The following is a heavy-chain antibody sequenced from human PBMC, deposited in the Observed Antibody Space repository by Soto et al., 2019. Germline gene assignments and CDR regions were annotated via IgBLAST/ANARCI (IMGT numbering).Heavy chain of an antibody. J-gene: IGHJ6*02. CDR1: GFTFSSYG. CDR3: AKGLVTTAPYYYYGMDV. V-gene: IGHV3-30*18. D-gene: IGHD4-17*01. Sequence: GGSLRLSCAASGFTFSSYGMHWVRQAPGKGLEWVAVISYDGSNKYYADSVKGRFTISRDNSKNTLYLQMNSLRAEDTAVYYCAKGLVTTAPYYYYGMDVWGQGTTVTVSS. CDR2: ISYDGSNK.